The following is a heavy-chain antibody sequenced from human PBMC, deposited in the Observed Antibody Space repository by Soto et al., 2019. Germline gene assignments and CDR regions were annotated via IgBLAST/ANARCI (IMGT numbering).Heavy chain of an antibody. Sequence: ASVKVSCKASGYTFTSYDINWVRQATGQGLEWMGWMNPNSGNTGYAQKFQGRVTMTRNTSISTAYMELSSLRSEDTAVYYCARGYCSSTSCYVIDWFDPWGQGTLVTVSS. J-gene: IGHJ5*02. CDR3: ARGYCSSTSCYVIDWFDP. CDR1: GYTFTSYD. V-gene: IGHV1-8*01. D-gene: IGHD2-2*01. CDR2: MNPNSGNT.